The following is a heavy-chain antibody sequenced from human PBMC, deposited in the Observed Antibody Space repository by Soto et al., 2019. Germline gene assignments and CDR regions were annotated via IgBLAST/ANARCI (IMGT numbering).Heavy chain of an antibody. CDR3: VCFECGRAAVVTAMEADGY. Sequence: VQLVASGGDLVQPGGSLRLSCAASGFTFSNYWMHWVRQGPGKGLVWVSRVSGGERTTSYADTVKGRFTISRDNAKNTLYLQMSSLRFEDTGLYYCVCFECGRAAVVTAMEADGYWGQGTLVTVSS. J-gene: IGHJ4*02. V-gene: IGHV3-74*01. CDR1: GFTFSNYW. D-gene: IGHD2-21*02. CDR2: VSGGERTT.